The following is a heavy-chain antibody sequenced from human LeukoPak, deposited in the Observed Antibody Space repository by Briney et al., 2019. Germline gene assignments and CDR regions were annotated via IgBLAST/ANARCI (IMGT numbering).Heavy chain of an antibody. J-gene: IGHJ4*02. D-gene: IGHD6-13*01. Sequence: PSETLSLTCSVSGNSISSGSYYWGWIRQPPGKGLVWIGSIYDSESIYYNPPLKSRVTISVDTSKNSFSLKLTSVTAADTAVYYCARHRQSYTSSGFDYWGQGALVTVSS. V-gene: IGHV4-39*01. CDR1: GNSISSGSYY. CDR2: IYDSESI. CDR3: ARHRQSYTSSGFDY.